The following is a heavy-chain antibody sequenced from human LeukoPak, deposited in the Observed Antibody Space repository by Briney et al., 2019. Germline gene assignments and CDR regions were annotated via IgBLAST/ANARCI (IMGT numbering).Heavy chain of an antibody. CDR1: GFTFSSYA. Sequence: PGGSLRLSCSASGFTFSSYAMHWVRQAPGKGLEYFSAISSNGGSTYYADSVNGRFTISRDNSKNTLYLQMSSLRAEDTAVYYCVKGGYDILTGYYLFDYWGQGTRVTVSS. J-gene: IGHJ4*02. V-gene: IGHV3-64D*06. D-gene: IGHD3-9*01. CDR2: ISSNGGST. CDR3: VKGGYDILTGYYLFDY.